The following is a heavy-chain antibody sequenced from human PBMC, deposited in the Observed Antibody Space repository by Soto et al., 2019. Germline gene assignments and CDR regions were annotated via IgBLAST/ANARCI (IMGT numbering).Heavy chain of an antibody. CDR2: ISGSGGST. J-gene: IGHJ6*01. Sequence: SLRLSCAASGFTFSSYAMSWVRQAPGKGLEWVSAISGSGGSTYYADSVKGRFTISRDNSKNTLYLQMNSLRAEDTAVYYCAKGHLSVYYGMDVWGQGTTVTVSS. CDR3: AKGHLSVYYGMDV. CDR1: GFTFSSYA. V-gene: IGHV3-23*01.